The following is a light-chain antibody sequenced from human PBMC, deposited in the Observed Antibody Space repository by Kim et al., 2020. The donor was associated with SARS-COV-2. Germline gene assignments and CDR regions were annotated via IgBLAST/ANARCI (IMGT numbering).Light chain of an antibody. Sequence: LSPGERATLSCRASQSVSSYLTWYQQKPGQAPRLLIYDASNRATGIPARFSGSGSGTDFTLTISSLEPEDFAVYYCQQRSNWPPYTFGQGTKLEIK. J-gene: IGKJ2*01. CDR3: QQRSNWPPYT. CDR1: QSVSSY. CDR2: DAS. V-gene: IGKV3-11*01.